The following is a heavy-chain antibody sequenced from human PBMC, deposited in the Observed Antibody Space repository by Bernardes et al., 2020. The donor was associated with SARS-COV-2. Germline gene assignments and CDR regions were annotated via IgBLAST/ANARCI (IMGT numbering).Heavy chain of an antibody. D-gene: IGHD2-21*01. Sequence: GYLRRSGAVSGFSVSAYWMHWVRPVPGEGLVWVSRINEDGSITNYADSVKGRFTISRDIAKNKIYLQMNSLRTEDTAVYYCARDFGGNSDYWGQGTLVTVSS. CDR1: GFSVSAYW. CDR3: ARDFGGNSDY. V-gene: IGHV3-74*01. J-gene: IGHJ4*02. CDR2: INEDGSIT.